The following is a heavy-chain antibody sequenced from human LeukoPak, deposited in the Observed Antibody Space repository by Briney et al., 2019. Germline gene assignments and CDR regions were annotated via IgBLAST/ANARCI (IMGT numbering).Heavy chain of an antibody. Sequence: ASVKVSCKASGYTFTSYAMHWVRQAPGQRLEWVGWINAGNGNTKYSQKFQGRVTITRDTSASTAYMELSSLRSEDTAVYYCARGQNTPMVRGVIFDYWGQGTLVTVSS. CDR3: ARGQNTPMVRGVIFDY. CDR2: INAGNGNT. CDR1: GYTFTSYA. J-gene: IGHJ4*02. V-gene: IGHV1-3*01. D-gene: IGHD3-10*01.